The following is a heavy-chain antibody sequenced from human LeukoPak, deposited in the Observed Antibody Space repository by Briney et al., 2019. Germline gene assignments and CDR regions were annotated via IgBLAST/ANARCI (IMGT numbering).Heavy chain of an antibody. D-gene: IGHD3-10*01. CDR2: VNPNSGGT. Sequence: EASVKVSCKASGYTFTSYGISWVRQAPGQGLEWMGWVNPNSGGTNYAQKFQGRVTMTRDTSISTAYMELSRLRSDDTAVYYCARSDSLWFGEHFDYWGQGTLVTVSS. CDR3: ARSDSLWFGEHFDY. V-gene: IGHV1-2*02. J-gene: IGHJ4*02. CDR1: GYTFTSYG.